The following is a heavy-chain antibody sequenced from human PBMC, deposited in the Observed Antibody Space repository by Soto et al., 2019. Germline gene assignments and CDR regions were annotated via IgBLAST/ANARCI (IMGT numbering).Heavy chain of an antibody. J-gene: IGHJ6*02. Sequence: SHTLSLTCAISGDSVSSNSAAWNWIRQSPSRGLEWLGRTYYRSKWYNDYAVSVKSRITINPDTSKNQFSLQLNSVTPEDTAVYYRARDRGYDPAYYYYCGMDVWGQGTTVTVSS. D-gene: IGHD5-12*01. CDR1: GDSVSSNSAA. CDR2: TYYRSKWYN. V-gene: IGHV6-1*01. CDR3: ARDRGYDPAYYYYCGMDV.